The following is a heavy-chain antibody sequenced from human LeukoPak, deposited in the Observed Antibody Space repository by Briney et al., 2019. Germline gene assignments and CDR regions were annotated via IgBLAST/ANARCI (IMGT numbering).Heavy chain of an antibody. J-gene: IGHJ4*02. CDR1: GFTFSNAW. CDR2: IKSKTDGGTT. V-gene: IGHV3-15*07. CDR3: TTDVHIVVVTAIKQDDY. D-gene: IGHD2-21*02. Sequence: GALRLSCAASGFTFSNAWMNWVRQAPGKGLEWVGRIKSKTDGGTTDYAAPVKGRFTISRDDSKSTLYLQMNSLKTEDTAVYYCTTDVHIVVVTAIKQDDYWGQGTLVTVSS.